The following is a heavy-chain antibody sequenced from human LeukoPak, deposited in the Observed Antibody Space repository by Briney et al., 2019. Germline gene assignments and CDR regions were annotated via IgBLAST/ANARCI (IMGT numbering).Heavy chain of an antibody. Sequence: PGGSLRLSCAASGFTFSSCAMSWVRQAPGKGLEWVSAISGSGGSTYYADSVKGRFTISRDNSKNTLYLQMNSLRAEDTAVYYCAKWNSGYDAFDIWGQGTMVTVSS. CDR2: ISGSGGST. D-gene: IGHD5-12*01. J-gene: IGHJ3*02. CDR1: GFTFSSCA. V-gene: IGHV3-23*01. CDR3: AKWNSGYDAFDI.